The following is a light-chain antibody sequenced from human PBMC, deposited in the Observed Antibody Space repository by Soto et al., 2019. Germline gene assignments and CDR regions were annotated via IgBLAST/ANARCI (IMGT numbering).Light chain of an antibody. CDR2: EVN. Sequence: QSVLTQPASVSGCPGQSITISCTGTSSDVGSYNLVSWYQHHPDEAPKLIIYEVNKRPSGVSNRFSGSKSGNTASLTISGLQAEDEADYYCCSYAGSSSFYVFGSGTKVTVL. CDR3: CSYAGSSSFYV. CDR1: SSDVGSYNL. V-gene: IGLV2-23*02. J-gene: IGLJ1*01.